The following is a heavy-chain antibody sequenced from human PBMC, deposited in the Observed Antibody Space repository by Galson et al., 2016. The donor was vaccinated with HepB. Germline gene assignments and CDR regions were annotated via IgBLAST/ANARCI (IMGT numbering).Heavy chain of an antibody. CDR2: INPSGGST. V-gene: IGHV1-46*01. J-gene: IGHJ6*02. CDR3: ARLAMVKRGYGV. CDR1: GYTFTSYY. D-gene: IGHD5-18*01. Sequence: SVKVSCKASGYTFTSYYMHWVRRAPGQGLEWMGIINPSGGSTSYAQKFQGRVTMTRDTSTSTVYMELSSLRSEDTAVYYCARLAMVKRGYGVWGQGTTVTVSS.